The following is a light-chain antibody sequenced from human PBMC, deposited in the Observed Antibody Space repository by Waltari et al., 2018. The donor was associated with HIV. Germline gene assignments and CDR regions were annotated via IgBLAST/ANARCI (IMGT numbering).Light chain of an antibody. CDR1: PHIGFN. Sequence: DIQMTQSPTPLSAPVADKVTINCRESPHIGFNVNWYQYKTGRAPRLLIAATSNLQSGVPSRFSGSGFGTHFSLTISGPRSDDFAQYFCQQSHGLPYTFGQGTRLEI. J-gene: IGKJ2*01. CDR3: QQSHGLPYT. V-gene: IGKV1-39*01. CDR2: ATS.